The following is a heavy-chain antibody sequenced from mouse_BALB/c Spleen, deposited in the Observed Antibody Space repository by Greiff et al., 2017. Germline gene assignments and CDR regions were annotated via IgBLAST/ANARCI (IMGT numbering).Heavy chain of an antibody. CDR1: GFSLTSYG. D-gene: IGHD1-1*01. CDR2: IWAGGST. Sequence: VQGVESGPGLVAPSQSLSITCTVSGFSLTSYGVHWVRQPPGKGLEWLGVIWAGGSTNYNSALMSRLSISKDNSKSQVFLKMNSLQTDDTAMYYCARERSYYVSFDYWGQGTTLTVSS. CDR3: ARERSYYVSFDY. J-gene: IGHJ2*01. V-gene: IGHV2-9*02.